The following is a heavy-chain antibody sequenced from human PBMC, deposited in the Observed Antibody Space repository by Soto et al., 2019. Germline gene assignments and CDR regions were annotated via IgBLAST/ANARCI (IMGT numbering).Heavy chain of an antibody. Sequence: XGCLKSSGKGCGYSFTSYWIGWVRQMPGKGLEWMGITYPGDSDTRYSPSFQGQVTISADKSITTAYLQWSSLKASDGAMYFCARHSGKIESSVGPRSFDYWGRGTLVTASS. J-gene: IGHJ4*02. CDR1: GYSFTSYW. CDR2: TYPGDSDT. D-gene: IGHD6-13*01. CDR3: ARHSGKIESSVGPRSFDY. V-gene: IGHV5-51*01.